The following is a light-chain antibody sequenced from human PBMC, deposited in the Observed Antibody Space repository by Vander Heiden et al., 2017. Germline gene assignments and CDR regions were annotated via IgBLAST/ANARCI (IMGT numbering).Light chain of an antibody. V-gene: IGLV4-69*01. CDR2: VNSDGSH. CDR3: QSWGSGIRV. Sequence: QLVLTQSPSASAALGASLKLTGALSSGHSSYPVAWHQQQPDKGPRYLMKVNSDGSHSKVDGLPDRFSASSSGAERYLTISSLQSDDEADYYCQSWGSGIRVFGGGTKLTVL. J-gene: IGLJ3*02. CDR1: SGHSSYP.